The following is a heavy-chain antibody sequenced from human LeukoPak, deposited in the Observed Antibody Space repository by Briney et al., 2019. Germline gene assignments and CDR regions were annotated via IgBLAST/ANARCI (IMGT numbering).Heavy chain of an antibody. CDR2: ISTTSNEI. D-gene: IGHD3-10*01. Sequence: GGSLRLSCAASGFTLRSYAMNWVRQAPGKGLEWVSVISTTSNEIYYADSVKGRFTISRDNSKNSLYLQMYSLRAEDTAVYYCARDLYYFGSGTYHRSDAFDIWGQGTMVTVSA. V-gene: IGHV3-21*01. CDR1: GFTLRSYA. CDR3: ARDLYYFGSGTYHRSDAFDI. J-gene: IGHJ3*02.